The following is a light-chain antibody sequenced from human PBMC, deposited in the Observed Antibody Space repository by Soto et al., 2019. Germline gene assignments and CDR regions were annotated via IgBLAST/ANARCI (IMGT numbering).Light chain of an antibody. CDR1: QSISSW. Sequence: DIQMTQSPSTLSASVGDRVTITCRASQSISSWLAWYQQKPGKAPKLLIYDASSLESGVPSRFSGSGSGTEFTLSNSSLHPDCFATYYCQLYNSYPWTFGQGTKVEIK. CDR2: DAS. V-gene: IGKV1-5*01. J-gene: IGKJ1*01. CDR3: QLYNSYPWT.